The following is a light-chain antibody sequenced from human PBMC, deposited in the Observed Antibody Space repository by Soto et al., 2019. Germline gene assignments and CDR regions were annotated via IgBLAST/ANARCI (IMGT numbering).Light chain of an antibody. CDR1: SSDVGDYNY. Sequence: QSALTQPPSASGSPGQSVTISCTGTSSDVGDYNYVSWYQQHPGKAPKLMIYEVSKRPSGVPDRFSSSKSGNTASLTVSGLQAEDEADYYCSSYAGSLYIFGTGTKLTVL. CDR2: EVS. CDR3: SSYAGSLYI. J-gene: IGLJ1*01. V-gene: IGLV2-8*01.